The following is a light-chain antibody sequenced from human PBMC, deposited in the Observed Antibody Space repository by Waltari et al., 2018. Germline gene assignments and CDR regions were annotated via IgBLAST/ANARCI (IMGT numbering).Light chain of an antibody. CDR3: HVWDNSINHLSLVV. J-gene: IGLJ2*01. CDR1: HIGGKS. Sequence: SYVLTQPPSVSVAPGQTARIPCGGNHIGGKSVHWYQQKPGQAPVLVVYDDSDRPSGIPGGFSGSNSGNMATLTISRVEAGDEADYYCHVWDNSINHLSLVVFGGGTKLTVL. V-gene: IGLV3-21*02. CDR2: DDS.